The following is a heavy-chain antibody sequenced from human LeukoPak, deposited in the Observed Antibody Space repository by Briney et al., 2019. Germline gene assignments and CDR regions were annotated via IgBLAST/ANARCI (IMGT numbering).Heavy chain of an antibody. J-gene: IGHJ4*02. CDR1: GGSIRGGGYC. V-gene: IGHV4-39*01. CDR2: LYSNGNT. CDR3: WRAADH. Sequence: PSETLSLTCSFSGGSIRGGGYCWGWVRQPPGKGLEWIASLYSNGNTFYNPSLKSRVTISEESSKSQFSLKLRTVTAADTAVYFCWRAADHWGQGILVTVSS.